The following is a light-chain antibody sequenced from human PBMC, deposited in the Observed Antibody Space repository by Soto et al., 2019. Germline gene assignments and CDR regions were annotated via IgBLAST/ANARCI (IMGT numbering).Light chain of an antibody. CDR2: GAS. CDR1: QSASSSY. J-gene: IGKJ2*02. CDR3: LQYGGASSCP. V-gene: IGKV3-20*01. Sequence: EIVVTQSPGTLSLSPGERATLSCRASQSASSSYLAWFQQKPGQAPRPLIYGASNRATGIPDMVSGSGSGTGFTLSISRPQPEDFAVYYWLQYGGASSCPFGEGTKRE.